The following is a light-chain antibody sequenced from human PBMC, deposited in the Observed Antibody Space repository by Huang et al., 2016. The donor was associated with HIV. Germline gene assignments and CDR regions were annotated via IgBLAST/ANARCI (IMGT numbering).Light chain of an antibody. Sequence: EIVLTQSPATLSLSPGERATLSCRASQSVSSYLAWYQQKPGQAPRLLIYDVSNRAIGIPARFSGSGSGTDFTLTISSLEPEDFAVYYCQQRRNWPPTFGGGTKVEIK. CDR2: DVS. V-gene: IGKV3-11*01. CDR1: QSVSSY. J-gene: IGKJ4*01. CDR3: QQRRNWPPT.